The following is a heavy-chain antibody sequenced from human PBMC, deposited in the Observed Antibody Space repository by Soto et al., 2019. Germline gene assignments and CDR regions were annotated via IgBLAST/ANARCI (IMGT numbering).Heavy chain of an antibody. Sequence: ASVKVSCKASGYTFTSYGISWVRQAPGQGLEWMGWISAYNGNTNYAQKLQGRVTMTTDTSTSTAYMELRSLRSDDTAVYYCARDLLLEPYYDGSGRKRNNGMDVWGQGTKVTGSS. CDR2: ISAYNGNT. CDR1: GYTFTSYG. V-gene: IGHV1-18*01. J-gene: IGHJ6*02. CDR3: ARDLLLEPYYDGSGRKRNNGMDV. D-gene: IGHD3-10*01.